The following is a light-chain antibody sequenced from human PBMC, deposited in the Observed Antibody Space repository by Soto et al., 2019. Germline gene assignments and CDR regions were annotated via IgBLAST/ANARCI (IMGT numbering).Light chain of an antibody. CDR1: QSINNC. J-gene: IGKJ3*01. CDR3: QQGFNTPNT. Sequence: DIQMTQSPSSLSASVGDRVTITCRASQSINNCLNWYQQKPGKAPKLLIYAASSLQSGVPSRFSGSGSGTHCTLTIRSLQPEDFATYYCQQGFNTPNTFGPGTKVDIK. V-gene: IGKV1-39*01. CDR2: AAS.